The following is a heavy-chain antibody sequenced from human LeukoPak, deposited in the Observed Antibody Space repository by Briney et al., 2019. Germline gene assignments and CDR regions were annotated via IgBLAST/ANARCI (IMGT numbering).Heavy chain of an antibody. J-gene: IGHJ4*02. CDR3: ARNPLGEYYFDY. D-gene: IGHD3-16*01. CDR1: GFTFSSNA. CDR2: ISKDGNNN. V-gene: IGHV3-30-3*01. Sequence: GGSLRLSCAASGFTFSSNAMHWVRQALGKGLEWVAIISKDGNNNYYADSVQGRFTISRDNSKNTLYLQMNSLRDEDTAVYYCARNPLGEYYFDYWGQGTLVTVSS.